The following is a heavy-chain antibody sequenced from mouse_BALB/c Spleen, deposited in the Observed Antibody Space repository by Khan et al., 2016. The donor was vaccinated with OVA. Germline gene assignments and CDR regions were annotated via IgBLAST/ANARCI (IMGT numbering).Heavy chain of an antibody. CDR1: GFTFSTYG. CDR3: ARLAYYYDSEGFAY. J-gene: IGHJ3*01. V-gene: IGHV5-6*01. Sequence: EVNVVESGGDLVEPGGSLKLSCAGSGFTFSTYGMSWVRQTPDKRLEWVATISTGGHYTYYPDSVRGRFTISRDNAKNTLYLQMTSLKSEDTAMFYCARLAYYYDSEGFAYWGQGTLVTVSA. D-gene: IGHD1-1*01. CDR2: ISTGGHYT.